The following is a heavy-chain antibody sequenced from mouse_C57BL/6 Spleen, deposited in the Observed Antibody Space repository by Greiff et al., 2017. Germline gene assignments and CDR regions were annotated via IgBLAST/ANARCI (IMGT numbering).Heavy chain of an antibody. CDR1: GYTFTSYW. CDR2: IDPSDSET. J-gene: IGHJ3*01. CDR3: AEGDGMAY. V-gene: IGHV1-52*01. D-gene: IGHD3-3*01. Sequence: QVQLQQPGAELVRPGSSVKLSCKASGYTFTSYWMHWVKQRPIQGLEWIGNIDPSDSETNYNQKFKGKATLTVDKSSSKAYMQLSSLTSEDSAVYYCAEGDGMAYWGQGTLVTVSA.